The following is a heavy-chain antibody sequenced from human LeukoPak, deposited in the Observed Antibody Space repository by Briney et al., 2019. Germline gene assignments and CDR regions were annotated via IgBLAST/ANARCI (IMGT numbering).Heavy chain of an antibody. Sequence: KPSETLSLTCTVSGGSISSYYWSWIRQPAGKGLEWIGRIYTSGSTNYNPSLKSRVTMSVDTSKNRFSLKLSSVTAADTAVYYCARGGYCGGDCYSWYFDLWGRGTLVTVSS. CDR3: ARGGYCGGDCYSWYFDL. CDR2: IYTSGST. D-gene: IGHD2-21*02. J-gene: IGHJ2*01. CDR1: GGSISSYY. V-gene: IGHV4-4*07.